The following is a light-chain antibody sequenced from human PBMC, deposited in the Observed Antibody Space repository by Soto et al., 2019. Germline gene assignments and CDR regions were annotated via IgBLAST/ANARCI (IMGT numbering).Light chain of an antibody. J-gene: IGKJ5*01. V-gene: IGKV3-20*01. CDR3: QQYGSSPIT. CDR2: DAS. CDR1: QSVSSTF. Sequence: EIVMTQSPSTLSVVPGERATLSFRASQSVSSTFLAWYQQKPGQAPRLLIYDASNRATGIPARFSGSGSGTDFTLTISSLEPEDFAVYYCQQYGSSPITFGQGTRLEIK.